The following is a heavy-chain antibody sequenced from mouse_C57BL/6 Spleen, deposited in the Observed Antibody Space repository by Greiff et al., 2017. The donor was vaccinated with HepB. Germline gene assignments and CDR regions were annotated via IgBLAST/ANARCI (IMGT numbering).Heavy chain of an antibody. V-gene: IGHV1-5*01. D-gene: IGHD2-4*01. Sequence: EVQLVESGTVLARPGASVKMSCKTSGYTFTSYWMHWVKQRPGQGLEWIGAIYPGNSDTSYNQKFKGKAKLTAVTSASTAYRELSSLTNEDSAVYYWTRARLDYDGGWFAYWGQGTPVTVSA. CDR2: IYPGNSDT. J-gene: IGHJ3*01. CDR3: TRARLDYDGGWFAY. CDR1: GYTFTSYW.